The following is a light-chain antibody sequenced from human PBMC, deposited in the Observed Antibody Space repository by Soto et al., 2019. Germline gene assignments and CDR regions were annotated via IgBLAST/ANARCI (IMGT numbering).Light chain of an antibody. Sequence: QSVLTQPASVSGSRGQSITISCTGTSSDIGDYDYVSWYQHLPGKAPKLLIFDVTHRPSGVSDRFSGSKSGNTASLTISGVRPEDEADYYCCSYTDIALDVVFGGGTKVTVL. CDR2: DVT. V-gene: IGLV2-14*01. CDR3: CSYTDIALDVV. J-gene: IGLJ2*01. CDR1: SSDIGDYDY.